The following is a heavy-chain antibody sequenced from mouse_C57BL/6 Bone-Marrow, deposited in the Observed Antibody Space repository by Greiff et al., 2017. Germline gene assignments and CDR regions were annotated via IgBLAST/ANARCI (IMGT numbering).Heavy chain of an antibody. CDR3: ARSSITGPFAY. D-gene: IGHD4-1*01. CDR2: IRNKANGYTT. CDR1: GFTFTDYY. V-gene: IGHV7-3*01. Sequence: VQLKESGGGLVQPGGSLSLSCAASGFTFTDYYMSWVRQPPGKALEWLGFIRNKANGYTTDYSASVKGRFTISRDNSQSILYLQMNALRAEDSATYYCARSSITGPFAYWGQGTLVTVSA. J-gene: IGHJ3*01.